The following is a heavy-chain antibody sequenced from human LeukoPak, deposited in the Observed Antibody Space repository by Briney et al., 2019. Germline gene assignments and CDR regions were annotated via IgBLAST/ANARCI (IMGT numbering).Heavy chain of an antibody. CDR3: ASLGGYGYGNY. Sequence: PGRSLRLSCAASGFTFSSYAMHWVRQAPGKGLEWVAVISYDGSNKYYADSVKGRFTISRDNSKNTLYLQMNSLRAEVTAVYYCASLGGYGYGNYWGQGTLVTVSS. V-gene: IGHV3-30-3*01. D-gene: IGHD5-12*01. CDR1: GFTFSSYA. J-gene: IGHJ4*02. CDR2: ISYDGSNK.